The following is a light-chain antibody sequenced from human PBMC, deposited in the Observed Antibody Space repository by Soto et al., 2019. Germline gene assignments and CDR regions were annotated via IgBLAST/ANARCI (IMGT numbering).Light chain of an antibody. CDR3: SSYTTSSTLV. CDR1: SSDVGPYNY. CDR2: EVT. V-gene: IGLV2-14*01. J-gene: IGLJ3*02. Sequence: QSALTQPASVSGSPGQSITISCTETSSDVGPYNYVSWYQHHPGKAPKLLIYEVTKRPSGVSNRFSGSKSGNTASLTISGLQAEDEADYYCSSYTTSSTLVFGGGTKVTVL.